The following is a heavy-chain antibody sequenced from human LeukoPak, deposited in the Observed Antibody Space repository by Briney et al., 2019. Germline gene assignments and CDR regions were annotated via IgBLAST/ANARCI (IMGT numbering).Heavy chain of an antibody. CDR1: GGSISSGGYY. J-gene: IGHJ4*02. CDR2: IYYSGST. V-gene: IGHV4-61*08. Sequence: SETLSLTCTVSGGSISSGGYYWSWIRQPPGKGLEWIGYIYYSGSTNYNPSLKSQVTISVDTSKNQFSLRLSSVTAADTAVYYCASGTTAYDSYYWGQGTLVTVSS. D-gene: IGHD5-12*01. CDR3: ASGTTAYDSYY.